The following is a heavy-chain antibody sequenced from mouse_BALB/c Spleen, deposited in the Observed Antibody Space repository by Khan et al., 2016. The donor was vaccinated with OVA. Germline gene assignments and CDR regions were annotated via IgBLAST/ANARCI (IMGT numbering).Heavy chain of an antibody. CDR3: ARSGYGNPFAY. Sequence: VQLQQPGAELVKHGTSVKISCKASGYTFTSYYMYWVKQRPGQGLEWIGGINPNNGDSNFNEKFKSKATLTVDKSSSTAYMQLGILTSEDSAVYYCARSGYGNPFAYWGQGTLVTVSA. J-gene: IGHJ3*01. CDR1: GYTFTSYY. D-gene: IGHD2-1*01. V-gene: IGHV1S81*02. CDR2: INPNNGDS.